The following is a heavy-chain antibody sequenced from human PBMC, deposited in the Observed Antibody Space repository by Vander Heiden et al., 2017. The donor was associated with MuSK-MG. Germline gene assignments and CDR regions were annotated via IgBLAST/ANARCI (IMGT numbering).Heavy chain of an antibody. J-gene: IGHJ4*02. Sequence: QVQLVESGGGVVQPGRSLRLYCAASGFTFGSYGMHWVRQAPGKGLEWVAVISYDGSNKYYADSVKGRFTISRDNSKNTLYLQMNSLRAEDTAVYYCAKGSYYDILTGSDIDYWGQGTLVTVSS. CDR1: GFTFGSYG. CDR2: ISYDGSNK. V-gene: IGHV3-30*18. CDR3: AKGSYYDILTGSDIDY. D-gene: IGHD3-9*01.